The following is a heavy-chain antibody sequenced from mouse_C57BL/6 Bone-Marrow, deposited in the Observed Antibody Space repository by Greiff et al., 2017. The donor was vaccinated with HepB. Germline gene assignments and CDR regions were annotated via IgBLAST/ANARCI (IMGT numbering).Heavy chain of an antibody. V-gene: IGHV14-4*01. D-gene: IGHD2-10*01. J-gene: IGHJ3*01. CDR2: IDPENGDT. CDR1: GFNIKDDY. Sequence: VQLQQPGAELVRPGASVKLSCTASGFNIKDDYMHWVKQRPEQGLEWIGWIDPENGDTEYASKFQGKATITADTSSNTAYLQLSSLTSEDTAVYYCTTCLLAYWGQGTLVTVSA. CDR3: TTCLLAY.